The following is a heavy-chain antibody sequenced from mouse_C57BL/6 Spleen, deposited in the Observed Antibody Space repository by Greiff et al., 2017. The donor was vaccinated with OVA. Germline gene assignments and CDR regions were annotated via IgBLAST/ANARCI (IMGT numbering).Heavy chain of an antibody. V-gene: IGHV1-78*01. J-gene: IGHJ3*01. D-gene: IGHD2-3*01. CDR1: GYTFTDHT. CDR2: IYPRDGST. CDR3: ASDGGSNPFAY. Sequence: VQLQQSDAELVKPGASVKISCKVSGYTFTDHTIHWMKQRPEQGLEWIGYIYPRDGSTKYNEKFKGKATLTADKSSSTAYMQLNSLTSEDSAVCFWASDGGSNPFAYWGQGTLVTVSA.